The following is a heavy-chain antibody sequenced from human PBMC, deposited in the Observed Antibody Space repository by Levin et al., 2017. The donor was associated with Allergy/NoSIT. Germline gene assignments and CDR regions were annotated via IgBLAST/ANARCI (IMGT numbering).Heavy chain of an antibody. CDR2: ISSSSSYI. CDR1: GFTFSSYS. D-gene: IGHD5-12*01. CDR3: ARGDIPTPNNGYSGKGAFDI. Sequence: PGESLKISCAASGFTFSSYSMNWVRQAPGKGLEWVSSISSSSSYIYYADSVKGRFTISRDNAKNSLYLQMNSLRAEDTAVYYCARGDIPTPNNGYSGKGAFDIWGQGTMVTVSS. V-gene: IGHV3-21*01. J-gene: IGHJ3*02.